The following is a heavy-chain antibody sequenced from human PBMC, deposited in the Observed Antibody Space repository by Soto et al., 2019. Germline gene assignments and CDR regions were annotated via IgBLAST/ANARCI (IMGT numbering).Heavy chain of an antibody. CDR2: INSDGSTT. CDR1: GFTFSSSG. D-gene: IGHD5-18*01. V-gene: IGHV3-74*01. Sequence: EVQLVESGGALVQPGGPLRLSFEASGFTFSSSGLPWVRQAPGKGLVWVSRINSDGSTTSYADSVKGRFTISRDNAKNTLYLQMNSLRAEDTAVYYCARVNPGYSYVNYWGQGTLVTVSS. J-gene: IGHJ4*02. CDR3: ARVNPGYSYVNY.